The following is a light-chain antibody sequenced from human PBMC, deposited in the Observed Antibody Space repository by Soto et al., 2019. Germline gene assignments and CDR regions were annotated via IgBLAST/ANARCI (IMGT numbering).Light chain of an antibody. V-gene: IGLV2-11*01. J-gene: IGLJ1*01. CDR2: DVN. CDR1: SSDVDNYNN. Sequence: QSVLTQPRSVSGSPGQSVTISCTRTSSDVDNYNNVSWYQQHPGKAPKLLIYDVNKRPSGVPYRFSGSKSGNTASLTISGLQAGDEADYFCCSYAGTYTRVFGTGTKLTVL. CDR3: CSYAGTYTRV.